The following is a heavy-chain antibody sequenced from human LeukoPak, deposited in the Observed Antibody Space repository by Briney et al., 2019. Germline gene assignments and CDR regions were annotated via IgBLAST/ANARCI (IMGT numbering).Heavy chain of an antibody. J-gene: IGHJ4*02. V-gene: IGHV3-23*01. D-gene: IGHD3-10*01. CDR1: GFTFSSYA. CDR2: ISGSGGST. Sequence: GGSLRLSCAASGFTFSSYAMSWVRQAPGKGLEWVSAISGSGGSTYYADSVKGRFTISRDNSKNTLYLQMNSLRAEDTAVYYCTTAQYYYGSGLTYWGQGTLVTVSS. CDR3: TTAQYYYGSGLTY.